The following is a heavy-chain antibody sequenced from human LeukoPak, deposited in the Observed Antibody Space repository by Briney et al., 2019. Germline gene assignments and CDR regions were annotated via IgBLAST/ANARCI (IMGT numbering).Heavy chain of an antibody. Sequence: PGGSVRLSCAASGFTFSSYWMHWVRQAPGKGLVWVSRINSDGSSTSYADSVKGRFTISRDNAKNTLYLQMNSLRAEDTAVYYCARGAYCGGDCPRDYWGQGTLVTVSS. CDR3: ARGAYCGGDCPRDY. CDR2: INSDGSST. J-gene: IGHJ4*02. V-gene: IGHV3-74*01. CDR1: GFTFSSYW. D-gene: IGHD2-21*02.